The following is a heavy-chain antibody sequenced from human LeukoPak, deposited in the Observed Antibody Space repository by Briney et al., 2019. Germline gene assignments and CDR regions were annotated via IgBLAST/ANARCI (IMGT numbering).Heavy chain of an antibody. V-gene: IGHV4-31*03. CDR3: ARVKVLRFLEWFLDF. Sequence: PSQTLSLTCTVSGSSVSSDEYYWSWVRQHPGKGLEWIGYVYYSGSSYYIPSLESRVTMSVEVSKNQFSLELRSVTGADTAVYYCARVKVLRFLEWFLDFWGQGALVTVSS. D-gene: IGHD3-3*01. CDR1: GSSVSSDEYY. J-gene: IGHJ4*02. CDR2: VYYSGSS.